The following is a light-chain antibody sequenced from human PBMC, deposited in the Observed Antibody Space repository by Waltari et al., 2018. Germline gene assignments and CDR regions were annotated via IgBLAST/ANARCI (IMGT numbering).Light chain of an antibody. CDR1: VLPKQY. Sequence: SFELTQPPSVSVSPGQTARITCSGDVLPKQYAHWYQQRPGQAPLLIIYKDTERPSGIPERFSGSSSGKTVTLTISGVLAEDEADYHCQSADSSGAYVVFGGGTKLTVL. CDR2: KDT. CDR3: QSADSSGAYVV. V-gene: IGLV3-25*03. J-gene: IGLJ2*01.